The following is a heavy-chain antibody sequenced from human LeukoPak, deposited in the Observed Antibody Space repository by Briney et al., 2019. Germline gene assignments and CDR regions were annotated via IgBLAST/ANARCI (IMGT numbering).Heavy chain of an antibody. CDR2: ISLYNPKT. Sequence: GASVKVSCKASGYTFSSYAISWVRQAPGQGLDWMGWISLYNPKTNYAQKFQGRVTMTTDTSTSTAYMELMSLRFDATAVYYRDRLGVAGDPSSAEYFQHWGQGTLVTVSS. D-gene: IGHD6-19*01. V-gene: IGHV1-18*01. CDR1: GYTFSSYA. CDR3: DRLGVAGDPSSAEYFQH. J-gene: IGHJ1*01.